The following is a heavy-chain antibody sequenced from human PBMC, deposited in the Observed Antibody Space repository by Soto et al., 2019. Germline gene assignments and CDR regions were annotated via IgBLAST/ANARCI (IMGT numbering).Heavy chain of an antibody. J-gene: IGHJ1*01. CDR3: AGLVGRGKFSRLQY. CDR2: ISGRSGVP. D-gene: IGHD6-6*01. Sequence: EGQLLQSGGDLVQPGGSLRLSCAGSGLTLRSYAMTWIRQTPEKGLEWVSTISGRSGVPSYADSVNGRFTVSRDNSKNTLYLQMNSLRPDDTAIYYCAGLVGRGKFSRLQYWGQGTLVTVSS. CDR1: GLTLRSYA. V-gene: IGHV3-23*01.